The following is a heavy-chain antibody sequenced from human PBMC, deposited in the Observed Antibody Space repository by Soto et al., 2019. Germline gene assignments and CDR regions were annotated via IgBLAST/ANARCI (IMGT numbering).Heavy chain of an antibody. D-gene: IGHD5-18*01. Sequence: SETLSLTCTVSGCSISSYYWSWIRQPPGKGLEWIGYIYYSGSTNYNPSLKSRVTISVDTSKNQFSLKLSSVTAADTAVYYCARDAQLWKGLDYWGQGTLVTVSS. V-gene: IGHV4-59*01. CDR1: GCSISSYY. CDR3: ARDAQLWKGLDY. CDR2: IYYSGST. J-gene: IGHJ4*02.